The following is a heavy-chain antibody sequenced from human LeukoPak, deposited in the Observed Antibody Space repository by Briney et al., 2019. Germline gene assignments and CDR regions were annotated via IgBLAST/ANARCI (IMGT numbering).Heavy chain of an antibody. Sequence: ASVKVSCKASGYTFANYGIAWVRQAPGQGLDWMGWISAYNGNKKNAQKLQDRVTMTTDTSTSTAYMELRSLRSDDTAVYYCARGEQLEPFAFDYWGQGTLVTVSS. V-gene: IGHV1-18*01. J-gene: IGHJ4*02. CDR3: ARGEQLEPFAFDY. CDR2: ISAYNGNK. D-gene: IGHD6-6*01. CDR1: GYTFANYG.